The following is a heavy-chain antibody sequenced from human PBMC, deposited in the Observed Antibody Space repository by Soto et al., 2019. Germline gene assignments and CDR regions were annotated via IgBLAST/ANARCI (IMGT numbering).Heavy chain of an antibody. CDR1: GFTFSSYG. CDR3: AKVRIMVRGVMAASGDYYYGMDV. Sequence: QVQLVESGGGVVQPGRSLRLSCAASGFTFSSYGMHWVRQAPGKGLEWVAVISYDGTNKYYADSVKGRFSISRDSSKNALYLQMNCLRAEDTAVYYCAKVRIMVRGVMAASGDYYYGMDVWGQGTTVTVSS. D-gene: IGHD3-10*01. V-gene: IGHV3-30*18. CDR2: ISYDGTNK. J-gene: IGHJ6*02.